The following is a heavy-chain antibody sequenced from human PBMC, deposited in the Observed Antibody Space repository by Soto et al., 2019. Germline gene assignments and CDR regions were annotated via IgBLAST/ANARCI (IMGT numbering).Heavy chain of an antibody. CDR1: GFTFSSYW. Sequence: GGSLRLSCVASGFTFSSYWMSWVRQIPGKGLEWVANIKEDASDRSYVDSVKGRFTISRDNAKNSLYLQMNSLRADDTAIYYCARWHNWGRGTLVTVSS. CDR3: ARWHN. J-gene: IGHJ4*02. CDR2: IKEDASDR. V-gene: IGHV3-7*05.